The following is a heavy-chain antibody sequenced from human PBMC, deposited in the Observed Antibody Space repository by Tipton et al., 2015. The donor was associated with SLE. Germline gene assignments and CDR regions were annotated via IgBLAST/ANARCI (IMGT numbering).Heavy chain of an antibody. D-gene: IGHD3-3*01. CDR1: GYSISSGYY. J-gene: IGHJ6*02. CDR3: ARGLEYYGMDV. CDR2: VYHSGST. V-gene: IGHV4-38-2*02. Sequence: TLSLTCTVSGYSISSGYYWGWIRQPPLKGLETIGIVYHSGSTYYNPSLKSRVTISLDTSNNQFSLELNSVTAADTAEYYCARGLEYYGMDVWGQGTTVTVSS.